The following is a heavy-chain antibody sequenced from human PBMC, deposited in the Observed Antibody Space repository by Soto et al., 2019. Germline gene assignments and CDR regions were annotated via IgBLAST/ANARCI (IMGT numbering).Heavy chain of an antibody. CDR1: GGSISSSSYY. CDR2: IYYSGST. D-gene: IGHD5-12*01. J-gene: IGHJ6*02. V-gene: IGHV4-39*01. Sequence: PSETLSLTCTVSGGSISSSSYYWGWIRQPPGKGLEWIGSIYYSGSTYYNPSLKSRVTISVDTSKNQFSLKLSSVTAADTAVYYCARINSGYDYLYYYYGMDVWGQGTTVTVLL. CDR3: ARINSGYDYLYYYYGMDV.